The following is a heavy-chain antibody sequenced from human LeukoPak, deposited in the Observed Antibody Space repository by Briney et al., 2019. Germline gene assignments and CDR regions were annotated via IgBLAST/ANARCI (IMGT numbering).Heavy chain of an antibody. J-gene: IGHJ4*02. Sequence: SGPALVKPTQTLTLTCTFSGFSLSTSGMRVSWIRQPPGKALEWLACIDWDDDKFYSTSLKTRLTISKDTSKNQVVLTMTNMDPVDTATYYCARTRYCSSTSCNIFDYWGQGTLVTVSS. D-gene: IGHD2-2*02. CDR1: GFSLSTSGMR. V-gene: IGHV2-70*04. CDR2: IDWDDDK. CDR3: ARTRYCSSTSCNIFDY.